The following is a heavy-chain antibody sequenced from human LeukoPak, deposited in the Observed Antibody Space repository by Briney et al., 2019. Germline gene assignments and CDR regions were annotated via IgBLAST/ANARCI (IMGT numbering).Heavy chain of an antibody. CDR3: GRFDIRSNFDY. CDR2: VIPIFGTA. Sequence: SVKLSCKASVGTCTSYVISWVRQAPGQGLEWMGVVIPIFGTANYAQKFQGRVTITAAESRSTAYMELSSLRSEDTAVYYCGRFDIRSNFDYWGEGTLVTVSS. D-gene: IGHD3-9*01. J-gene: IGHJ4*02. V-gene: IGHV1-69*01. CDR1: VGTCTSYV.